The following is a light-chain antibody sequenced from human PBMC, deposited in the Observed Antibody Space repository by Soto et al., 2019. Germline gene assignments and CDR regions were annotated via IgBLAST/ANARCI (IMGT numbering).Light chain of an antibody. CDR3: QHYRSAPFT. CDR1: QSISSDH. J-gene: IGKJ3*01. V-gene: IGKV3-20*01. Sequence: EIVLTQSPVILSLSPGERATLACRASQSISSDHLAWYQQRPGQSPRLLIYGASSRTTGVPDRFSGSGSGTDFTLTISRREPEDFAVYYCQHYRSAPFTFGPGTKVDIK. CDR2: GAS.